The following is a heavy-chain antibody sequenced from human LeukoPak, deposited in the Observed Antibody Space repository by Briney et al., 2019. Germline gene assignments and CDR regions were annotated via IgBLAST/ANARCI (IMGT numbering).Heavy chain of an antibody. V-gene: IGHV3-7*01. CDR1: GFTFSSYW. J-gene: IGHJ5*02. CDR3: ARFIAAGTNDWFDP. CDR2: IKQDGSEK. Sequence: GGSLRLSCAASGFTFSSYWMSWVRQAPGKGLEWVANIKQDGSEKYYVDSVKGRFTISRDNAKNSLYLQMHSLRAEDTAVYYCARFIAAGTNDWFDPWGQGTLVTVSS. D-gene: IGHD6-13*01.